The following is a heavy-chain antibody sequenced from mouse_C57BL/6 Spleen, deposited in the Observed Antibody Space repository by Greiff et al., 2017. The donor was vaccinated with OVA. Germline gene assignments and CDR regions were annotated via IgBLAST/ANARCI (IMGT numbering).Heavy chain of an antibody. V-gene: IGHV1-55*01. CDR3: ARGASSYYSNYGFFAY. CDR2: IYPGSGST. D-gene: IGHD2-5*01. J-gene: IGHJ3*01. Sequence: QVQLQQPGAELVKPGASVKMSCKASGYTFTSYWITWVKQRPGQGLEWIGDIYPGSGSTNYNEKFKSKATLTVDTSSSTAYMQLSSLTSEDSAVYDCARGASSYYSNYGFFAYWGQGTLVTVSA. CDR1: GYTFTSYW.